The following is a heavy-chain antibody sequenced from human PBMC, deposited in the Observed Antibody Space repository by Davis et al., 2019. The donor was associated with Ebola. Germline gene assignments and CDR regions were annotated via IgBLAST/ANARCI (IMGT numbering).Heavy chain of an antibody. CDR2: ISGSGNGDGP. D-gene: IGHD5-18*01. V-gene: IGHV3-23*01. CDR3: AKNRYGGAYNYFDY. Sequence: GESLKISCAASGFTFSNCAMSWVRQVPGKGLEWVSGISGSGNGDGPYYADSVKGRFTISRDNSKNTLYLQMHSLRAEDTAVYYCAKNRYGGAYNYFDYWGQGTLVSVSS. J-gene: IGHJ4*02. CDR1: GFTFSNCA.